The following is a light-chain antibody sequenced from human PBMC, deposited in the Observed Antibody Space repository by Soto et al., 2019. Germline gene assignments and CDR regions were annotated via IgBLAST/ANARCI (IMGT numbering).Light chain of an antibody. V-gene: IGLV1-51*01. CDR1: SSNIRNNY. CDR2: DNN. CDR3: GTWDSSMSAYV. J-gene: IGLJ1*01. Sequence: SVLTQPPSVSAAPRQKVTISCSGSSSNIRNNYVSWYQQLPGTAPKLLIYDNNKRPSGIPDRFSGSKSGTSATLGITGLQTGDEADYYCGTWDSSMSAYVFGPGTKATVL.